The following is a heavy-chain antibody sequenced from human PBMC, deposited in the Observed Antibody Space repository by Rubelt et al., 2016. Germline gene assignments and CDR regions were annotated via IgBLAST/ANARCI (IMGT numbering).Heavy chain of an antibody. CDR3: ARHYCSGGNCYYFNY. CDR2: IYYCGIN. V-gene: IGHV4-59*08. D-gene: IGHD2-15*01. J-gene: IGHJ4*02. Sequence: QVQLQESGPGLVEPSETLSLTCTVSGGSISSYYWSWIRQPPGKGLEWIGYIYYCGINNYNPSLTTRIPILVDTSKNQFYRTLGAVTSADTAVYYCARHYCSGGNCYYFNYWGQGTLVTVSS. CDR1: GGSISSYY.